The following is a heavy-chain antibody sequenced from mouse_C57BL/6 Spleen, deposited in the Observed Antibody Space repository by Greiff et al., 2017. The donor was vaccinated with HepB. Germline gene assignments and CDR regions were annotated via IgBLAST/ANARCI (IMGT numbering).Heavy chain of an antibody. CDR2: ISYDGSN. CDR1: GYSITSGYY. CDR3: ARGTYFDY. V-gene: IGHV3-6*01. Sequence: EVQLQQSGPGLVKPSQSLSLTCSVTGYSITSGYYWNWIRQFPGNKLEWMGYISYDGSNNYNPSLKNRISITRDTSKNQFFLKLNAVTTEDTATYDCARGTYFDYWGQGTTLTVSS. J-gene: IGHJ2*01.